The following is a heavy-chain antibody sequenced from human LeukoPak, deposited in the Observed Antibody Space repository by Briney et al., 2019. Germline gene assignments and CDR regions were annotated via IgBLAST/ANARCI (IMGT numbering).Heavy chain of an antibody. D-gene: IGHD3-22*01. CDR3: ARDQYYYDSSGYLFDY. Sequence: SETLSLTCTVSGGSLSSYYWSWIRQPAGKGLEWIGRIHNSGTPNSNPSLTSRVTMSVDTSKNQFSLKLSSVTAADTAVYYCARDQYYYDSSGYLFDYWGQGTLVTVSS. CDR1: GGSLSSYY. V-gene: IGHV4-4*07. CDR2: IHNSGTP. J-gene: IGHJ4*02.